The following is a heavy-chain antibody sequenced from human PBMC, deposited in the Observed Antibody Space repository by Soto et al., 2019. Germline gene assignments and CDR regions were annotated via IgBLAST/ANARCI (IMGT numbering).Heavy chain of an antibody. CDR3: ARGLPPTYCTNGVCAQDY. V-gene: IGHV1-2*04. D-gene: IGHD2-8*01. CDR2: TNPNSGGT. J-gene: IGHJ4*02. CDR1: GYTFTGYY. Sequence: GASVKVSCKACGYTFTGYYMHWVRQAPGQGLEWMGWTNPNSGGTNYAQKFQGWVTMTRDTSISTAYMELSRLRSDDTAVYYCARGLPPTYCTNGVCAQDYWGQGALVTVSS.